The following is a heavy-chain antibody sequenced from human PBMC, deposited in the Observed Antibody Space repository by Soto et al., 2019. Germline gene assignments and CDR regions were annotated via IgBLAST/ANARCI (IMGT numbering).Heavy chain of an antibody. CDR2: INAGNGNT. CDR3: ARVLLGYCSGGSCYPTNWFDP. CDR1: GYTFTSYA. J-gene: IGHJ5*02. D-gene: IGHD2-15*01. Sequence: ASVKVSCKASGYTFTSYAMHWVRQAPGQRLEWMGWINAGNGNTKYSQKFQGRVTITRDTSASTAYMELSSLRSEDTAVYYCARVLLGYCSGGSCYPTNWFDPWGQGTLVTVSS. V-gene: IGHV1-3*01.